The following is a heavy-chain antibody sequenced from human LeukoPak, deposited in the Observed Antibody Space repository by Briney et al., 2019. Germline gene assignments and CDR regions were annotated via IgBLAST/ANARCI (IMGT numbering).Heavy chain of an antibody. Sequence: QAGGSLRLSCAASGFTVSSNYVSWVRQAPGKGLKWVSVIYSGGNTYYADSVKGRFTISRDNSKNTLYLQMNSLRAEDTAVYYCARLYSGSYLPVYYFDYWGQGTLVTVSS. CDR1: GFTVSSNY. V-gene: IGHV3-53*01. CDR3: ARLYSGSYLPVYYFDY. D-gene: IGHD1-26*01. J-gene: IGHJ4*02. CDR2: IYSGGNT.